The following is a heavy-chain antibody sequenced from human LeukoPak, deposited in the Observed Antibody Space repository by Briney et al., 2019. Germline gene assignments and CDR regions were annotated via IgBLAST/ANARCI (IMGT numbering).Heavy chain of an antibody. CDR2: IYHSGST. Sequence: NSSETLSLTCAVSGVSISSGGYSWSWIRQPPGKGLEWIGYIYHSGSTYYNPSLKSRVTISVDRSKNQFSLKLSSVTAADTAVYYCARLGSPAYCGGDCYLDYWGQGTLVTVSS. J-gene: IGHJ4*02. D-gene: IGHD2-21*02. V-gene: IGHV4-30-2*01. CDR3: ARLGSPAYCGGDCYLDY. CDR1: GVSISSGGYS.